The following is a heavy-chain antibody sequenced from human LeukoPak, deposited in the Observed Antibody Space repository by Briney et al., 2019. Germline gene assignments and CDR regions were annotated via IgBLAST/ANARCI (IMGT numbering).Heavy chain of an antibody. CDR2: TSGSGGST. V-gene: IGHV3-23*01. CDR1: GFTSSSYA. Sequence: PGGSLRLSCVASGFTSSSYAMSWVRQAPGKGLEWVSATSGSGGSTYYADSVKGRFTISRDNSKNTLFLQMNSLRAEDTAVYYCAKDPYAILTGYRYYFDYWGQGTLVTVSS. CDR3: AKDPYAILTGYRYYFDY. J-gene: IGHJ4*02. D-gene: IGHD3-9*01.